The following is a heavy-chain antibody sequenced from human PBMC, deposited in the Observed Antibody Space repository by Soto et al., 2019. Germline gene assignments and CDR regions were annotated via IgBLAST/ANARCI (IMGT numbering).Heavy chain of an antibody. CDR2: VHHLGYN. Sequence: QVQLQESGPGLVEPSETLSLTCLVSGGSVVWNWIRQSPGKGLEWIGYVHHLGYNRYNPSLKSRVAISLDTSKSQLSLRLSSVTAADTAMYYCARMPDTRGWPVEYWGQGILVTVSS. CDR1: GGSVV. D-gene: IGHD6-19*01. J-gene: IGHJ4*02. V-gene: IGHV4-59*02. CDR3: ARMPDTRGWPVEY.